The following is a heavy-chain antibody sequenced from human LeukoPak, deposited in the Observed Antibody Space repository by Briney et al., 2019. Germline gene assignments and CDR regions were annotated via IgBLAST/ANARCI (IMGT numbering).Heavy chain of an antibody. D-gene: IGHD3-22*01. Sequence: GGSLRLSCAASGFTFSNYWMTWVRQAPGKGLEWVAHVKPDGSEKSYVDSVKGRFTISRDNAQNSLYLQMNSLRAEDTAVYYCARAFDSSGYYPDYWGQGTLVTVSS. CDR1: GFTFSNYW. V-gene: IGHV3-7*01. CDR3: ARAFDSSGYYPDY. CDR2: VKPDGSEK. J-gene: IGHJ4*02.